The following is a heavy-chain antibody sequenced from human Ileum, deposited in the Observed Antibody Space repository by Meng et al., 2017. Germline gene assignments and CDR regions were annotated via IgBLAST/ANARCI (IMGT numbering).Heavy chain of an antibody. CDR2: TNSDGTTT. CDR1: GFTFSSYW. D-gene: IGHD6-19*01. J-gene: IGHJ4*02. CDR3: ARGGSSAWY. V-gene: IGHV3-74*01. Sequence: EQCEAVGDLLQPGGSLCTACAGSGFTFSSYWMHWVHQAAGKGLVWVSRTNSDGTTTDYADSVKGRFSISRDNAKNTLYLPMNSPRAKDTAVYDCARGGSSAWYWGQGALVTVSS.